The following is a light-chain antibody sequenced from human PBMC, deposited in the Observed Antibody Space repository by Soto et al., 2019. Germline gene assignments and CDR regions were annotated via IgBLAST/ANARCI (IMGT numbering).Light chain of an antibody. CDR3: QQYYSTPIT. V-gene: IGKV4-1*01. J-gene: IGKJ4*01. CDR2: WAS. CDR1: QSVLYSSNNKNY. Sequence: EIVMTQSPDCLAVSLGERATINCKASQSVLYSSNNKNYLAWYQQKPGQPPKLLIYWASTRESGVPDRFSGSGSGTDFTLTISSLQAEDVALYYCQQYYSTPITLGGGTKVEIK.